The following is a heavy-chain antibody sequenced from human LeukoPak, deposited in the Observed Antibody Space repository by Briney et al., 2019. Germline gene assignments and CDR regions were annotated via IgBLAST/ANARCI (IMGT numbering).Heavy chain of an antibody. J-gene: IGHJ4*02. D-gene: IGHD4-17*01. V-gene: IGHV3-23*01. CDR2: ISGSGGST. CDR3: ARTPTVTTFALNY. CDR1: GFTFRSYG. Sequence: GGSLRLSCAASGFTFRSYGMHWVRQAPGKGLEWVSAISGSGGSTYYADSVKGRFTISRDNSKNTLYLQMNSLRAEDTAVYYCARTPTVTTFALNYWGQGTLVTVSS.